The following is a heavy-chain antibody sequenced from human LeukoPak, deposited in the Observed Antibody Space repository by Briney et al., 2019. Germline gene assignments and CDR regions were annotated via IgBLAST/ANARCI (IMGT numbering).Heavy chain of an antibody. Sequence: GGSLRLSCTASGLTFGDYAMSWFRQAPGKGLEWVSVTNSGGTTYYADSVKGRFTISRDNSKNTLYVQMDRLRAEDTAVYYCVLTTVTTSIEFWGQGTLVTVSS. CDR1: GLTFGDYA. CDR2: TNSGGTT. D-gene: IGHD4-17*01. V-gene: IGHV3-66*01. CDR3: VLTTVTTSIEF. J-gene: IGHJ4*02.